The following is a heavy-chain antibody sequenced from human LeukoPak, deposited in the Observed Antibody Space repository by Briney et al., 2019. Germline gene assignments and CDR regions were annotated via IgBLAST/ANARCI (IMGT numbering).Heavy chain of an antibody. Sequence: PSETLSLTCAVSGYSISTGYYWGWIRQPPGKGVEWIGITYHSGNTYYNPSLKSRVTISVETSKNQFSLNLSSVTAADTAVYYCARQEVSRGFDYWGQGTLVTVSS. CDR1: GYSISTGYY. CDR2: TYHSGNT. CDR3: ARQEVSRGFDY. V-gene: IGHV4-38-2*01. J-gene: IGHJ4*02.